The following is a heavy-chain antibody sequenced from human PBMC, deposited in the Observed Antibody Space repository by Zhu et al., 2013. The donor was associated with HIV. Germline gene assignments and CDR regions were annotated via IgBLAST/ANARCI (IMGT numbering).Heavy chain of an antibody. CDR3: TRAPIRVLGVAGPYYFDS. CDR1: GYTFSGFY. Sequence: QVQLVQSGAEVKKPGASVKVSCQTSGYTFSGFYIYWVRQAPGQGLEWMGWMNPNSSNTAYAPKFKGRVTMTGNTSINTAYLDVTTLRSEDTAIYYCTRAPIRVLGVAGPYYFDSWGQGTPVTVSS. V-gene: IGHV1-8*01. CDR2: MNPNSSNT. J-gene: IGHJ4*02. D-gene: IGHD6-19*01.